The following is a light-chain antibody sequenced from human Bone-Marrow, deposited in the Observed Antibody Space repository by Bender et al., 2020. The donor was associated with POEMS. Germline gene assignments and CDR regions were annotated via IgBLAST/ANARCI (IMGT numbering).Light chain of an antibody. V-gene: IGLV2-14*01. CDR1: SSDVGGYSY. CDR2: EVT. J-gene: IGLJ1*01. CDR3: QVWDSGSDPWV. Sequence: QSALTQPASVSGSPGQSITISCTGTSSDVGGYSYVSWYQQHPGKAPKLMIYEVTSRPSGIPERFSGSNSGNTATLTISRVEAGDEADYFCQVWDSGSDPWVFGTGTKVIVL.